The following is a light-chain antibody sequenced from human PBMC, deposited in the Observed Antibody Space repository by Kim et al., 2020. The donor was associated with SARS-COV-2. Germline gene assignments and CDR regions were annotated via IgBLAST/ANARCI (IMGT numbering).Light chain of an antibody. CDR3: QQNNSYRT. V-gene: IGKV1-5*03. Sequence: DIQMAQSPSTLSASVGDRVTITCRASQSISSWLAWYQQKPGKAPKLLIYKASSLESGVPSRFSGSGSGTEFTLTISSLQPDDFATYYFQQNNSYRTFGQGTKVDIK. CDR1: QSISSW. CDR2: KAS. J-gene: IGKJ1*01.